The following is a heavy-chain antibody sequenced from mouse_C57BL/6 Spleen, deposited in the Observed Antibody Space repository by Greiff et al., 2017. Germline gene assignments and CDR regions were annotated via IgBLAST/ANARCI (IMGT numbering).Heavy chain of an antibody. J-gene: IGHJ2*01. CDR1: GYTFTNYW. D-gene: IGHD2-3*01. CDR2: IYPGGGYT. V-gene: IGHV1-63*01. Sequence: VHLVESGAELVRPGTSVKMSCKASGYTFTNYWIGWAKQRPGHGLEWIGDIYPGGGYTNYNEKFKGKATLTADKSSSTAYMQFSSLTSEDSAIYYCAREGIYDGYYGFDYWGQGTTLTVSS. CDR3: AREGIYDGYYGFDY.